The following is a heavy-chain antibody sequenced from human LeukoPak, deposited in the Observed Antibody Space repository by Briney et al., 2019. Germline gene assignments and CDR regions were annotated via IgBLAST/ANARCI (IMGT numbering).Heavy chain of an antibody. D-gene: IGHD6-6*01. CDR2: IYYSGST. Sequence: SETLSLTCTVSGGSISSYYWSWIRQPPGKGLEWIGDIYYSGSTNYNPSLKSRVTILVDTSKNQFSLKLSSVTAADTAEYDSPRDGPIAGRSVSLHNDYYYMDVWGNGTTVTVSS. J-gene: IGHJ6*03. CDR3: PRDGPIAGRSVSLHNDYYYMDV. V-gene: IGHV4-59*01. CDR1: GGSISSYY.